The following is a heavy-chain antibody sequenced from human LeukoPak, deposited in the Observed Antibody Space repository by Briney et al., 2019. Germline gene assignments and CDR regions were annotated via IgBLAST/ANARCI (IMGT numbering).Heavy chain of an antibody. CDR2: MNPNSGNT. CDR3: ARGGYSYGSDY. CDR1: GYTFTGYY. Sequence: ASVKVSCKASGYTFTGYYMHWVRQAPGQGLEWMGWMNPNSGNTGHAQKFQGRVTMTRNTSISTAYMELSSLRSEDTAVYYCARGGYSYGSDYWGQGTLVTVSS. V-gene: IGHV1-8*02. D-gene: IGHD5-18*01. J-gene: IGHJ4*02.